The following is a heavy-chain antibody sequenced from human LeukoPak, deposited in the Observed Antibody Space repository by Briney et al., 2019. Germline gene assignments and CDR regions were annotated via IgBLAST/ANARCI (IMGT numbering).Heavy chain of an antibody. Sequence: GGSLRLSCAASGFTFSSYEMNWVRQAPGKGLEWVSYISSSGSTIYYADSVKGRFTISRDNAKNSLYLQMNSLRAGDTAVYYCARDQHVADPSETFDLWGRGTLVTVSS. CDR1: GFTFSSYE. CDR2: ISSSGSTI. CDR3: ARDQHVADPSETFDL. J-gene: IGHJ2*01. D-gene: IGHD6-19*01. V-gene: IGHV3-48*03.